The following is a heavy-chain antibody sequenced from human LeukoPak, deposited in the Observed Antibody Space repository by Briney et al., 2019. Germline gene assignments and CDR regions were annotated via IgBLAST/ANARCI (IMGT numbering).Heavy chain of an antibody. J-gene: IGHJ3*02. CDR1: GGSISSGGYS. D-gene: IGHD3-22*01. CDR2: IYHSGST. Sequence: SQTLSLTCTVSGGSISSGGYSWSWIRQPPGKGLEWIGYIYHSGSTYYNPSLTTRVTISVDRSKNQFSLKLSSVTAADTAVYYCASEETYYYDSSGYCPTGAFYIWGQGTKVTVSS. CDR3: ASEETYYYDSSGYCPTGAFYI. V-gene: IGHV4-30-2*01.